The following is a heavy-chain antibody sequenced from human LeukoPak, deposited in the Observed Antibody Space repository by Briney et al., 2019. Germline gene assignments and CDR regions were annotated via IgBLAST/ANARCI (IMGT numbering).Heavy chain of an antibody. Sequence: SETLSLTCAVSGYSISSGHYWGWIRQPPGKGLEWIGSIYHSGSTYYNPSLKSRVTISVDTSKNQFSLKLSSVTAADTAVYYCARRFLLDVWGKGTTVTVSS. J-gene: IGHJ6*04. CDR1: GYSISSGHY. CDR2: IYHSGST. CDR3: ARRFLLDV. V-gene: IGHV4-38-2*01.